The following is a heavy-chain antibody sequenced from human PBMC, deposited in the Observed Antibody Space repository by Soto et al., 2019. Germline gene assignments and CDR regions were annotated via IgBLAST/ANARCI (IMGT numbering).Heavy chain of an antibody. J-gene: IGHJ6*02. CDR3: ASLVTGSDLWSVLGAXGMDV. CDR2: IYYSGST. Sequence: SETLSLTCTVSGGSISSGGYYWSWIRQHPGKGLEWIGYIYYSGSTYYNPSLKSRVTISVDTSKNQFSLKLSSVTAADTAVYYCASLVTGSDLWSVLGAXGMDVWGQGTTVTVSS. CDR1: GGSISSGGYY. D-gene: IGHD3-3*01. V-gene: IGHV4-31*03.